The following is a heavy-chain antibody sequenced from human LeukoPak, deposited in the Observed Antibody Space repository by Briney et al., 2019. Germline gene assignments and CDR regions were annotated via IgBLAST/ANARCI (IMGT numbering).Heavy chain of an antibody. CDR1: GNTFSGYY. V-gene: IGHV1-2*02. CDR3: ASVKLGPEGFFDS. Sequence: GASVKVSCKASGNTFSGYYIHWVRQAPGQGLEWMGWINPKSGGTNYALKFQGRVTMTRDTSMSTAYMELRRLRSDDTAVYHCASVKLGPEGFFDSWGQGTLVTVSS. CDR2: INPKSGGT. J-gene: IGHJ4*02. D-gene: IGHD7-27*01.